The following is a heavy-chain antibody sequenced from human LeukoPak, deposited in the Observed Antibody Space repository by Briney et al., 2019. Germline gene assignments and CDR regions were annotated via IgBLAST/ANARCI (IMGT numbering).Heavy chain of an antibody. J-gene: IGHJ4*02. Sequence: SETLSLTCSVSGDSISGYYWSWIRQPPGKGLEWIAYIHNSGNSNYNPSLKSRVTISADTSKNQFSLKLSSVTAADTAVYYCARIKYYYGSGSPYYFDYWGQGTLVTVSS. D-gene: IGHD3-10*01. CDR3: ARIKYYYGSGSPYYFDY. V-gene: IGHV4-59*01. CDR1: GDSISGYY. CDR2: IHNSGNS.